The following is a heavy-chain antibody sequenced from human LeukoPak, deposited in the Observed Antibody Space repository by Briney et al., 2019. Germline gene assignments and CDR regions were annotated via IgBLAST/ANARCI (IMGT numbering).Heavy chain of an antibody. Sequence: PSETVSLTCTVSGGSITRSTYYWGWIRQPPGKGLEWIGSVYYGGSTNYNPSLKSRVTISVDKSKNQFSLKLSSVTAADTAVYYCASVSRDGDTRDAFDIWGQGTMVTVSS. CDR1: GGSITRSTYY. V-gene: IGHV4-39*07. CDR2: VYYGGST. D-gene: IGHD4-17*01. J-gene: IGHJ3*02. CDR3: ASVSRDGDTRDAFDI.